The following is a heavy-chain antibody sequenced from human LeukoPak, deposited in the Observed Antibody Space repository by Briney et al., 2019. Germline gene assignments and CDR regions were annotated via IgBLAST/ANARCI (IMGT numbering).Heavy chain of an antibody. J-gene: IGHJ6*02. Sequence: PSQTLSLTCTVSGGYISSGSYYWSWIRQPAGKGLEWIGRIYTSGSTNYNPSLKSRVTISVDTSKNQFSLKLSSVTAADTAVYYCAREREVVTAILYYYYGMDVWGQGTTVTVSS. D-gene: IGHD2-21*02. CDR1: GGYISSGSYY. V-gene: IGHV4-61*02. CDR3: AREREVVTAILYYYYGMDV. CDR2: IYTSGST.